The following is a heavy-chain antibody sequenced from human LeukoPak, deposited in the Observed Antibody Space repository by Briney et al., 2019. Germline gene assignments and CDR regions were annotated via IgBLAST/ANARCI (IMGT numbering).Heavy chain of an antibody. CDR1: GYTFINYA. V-gene: IGHV1-3*01. Sequence: ASVKVSCKASGYTFINYAINWGRQAPGQRPEWVGWINAVNGNTKYSQKFQGRVTITRDTSASTAYMELTSLTSADAAVYYCARGPRAAADDYWGQGTLVTVSS. J-gene: IGHJ4*02. CDR3: ARGPRAAADDY. CDR2: INAVNGNT. D-gene: IGHD6-13*01.